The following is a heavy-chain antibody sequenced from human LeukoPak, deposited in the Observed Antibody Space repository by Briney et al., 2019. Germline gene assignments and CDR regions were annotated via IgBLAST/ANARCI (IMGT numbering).Heavy chain of an antibody. Sequence: GGSLRLSCAASGFTFDDYAMHWVRQAPGKGLEWVSFISSSSSYIYYADSVKGRFTISRDNAKNSLYLQMNSLRAEDTAVYYCATYPEGIWSGSWNMGVWGKGTTVTVSS. V-gene: IGHV3-21*01. J-gene: IGHJ6*03. CDR3: ATYPEGIWSGSWNMGV. CDR2: ISSSSSYI. D-gene: IGHD3-3*01. CDR1: GFTFDDYA.